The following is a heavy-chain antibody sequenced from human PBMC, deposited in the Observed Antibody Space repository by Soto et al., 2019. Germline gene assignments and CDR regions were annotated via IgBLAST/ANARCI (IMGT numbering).Heavy chain of an antibody. J-gene: IGHJ4*02. V-gene: IGHV3-30-3*01. CDR3: ARPVVAGTPDY. CDR1: GFTFSRSP. Sequence: QVQLVESGGGEVQPGTSLRLSCAASGFTFSRSPMHWVRQAPGKGLDWVGLISADGSSKHYADSVRGRFTISRDNSGNTLSLQMDSLRAEDTAVYYCARPVVAGTPDYWGQGTLVSVSS. CDR2: ISADGSSK. D-gene: IGHD2-15*01.